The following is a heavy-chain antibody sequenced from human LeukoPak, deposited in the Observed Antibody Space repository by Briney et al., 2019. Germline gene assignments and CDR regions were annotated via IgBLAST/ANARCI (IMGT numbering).Heavy chain of an antibody. CDR3: ARGYSGGSSN. CDR1: GGSFSGYY. CDR2: INHSGST. V-gene: IGHV4-34*01. J-gene: IGHJ4*02. D-gene: IGHD2-15*01. Sequence: SETLSLTCAVYGGSFSGYYWSWIRQPPGKGLEWIGEINHSGSTNYNPSLKSRVTISVDTSKNQISLKLRPVTAADTAVYYCARGYSGGSSNWGQGTLVTVSS.